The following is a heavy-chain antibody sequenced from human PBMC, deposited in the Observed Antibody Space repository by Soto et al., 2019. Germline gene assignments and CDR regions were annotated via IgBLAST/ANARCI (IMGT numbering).Heavy chain of an antibody. Sequence: ASVKVSCKASGFTFALYGIAWVRQAPGQGLEWMGWINPYNGNTNYAQKFQGRVTMTTDTSTSTGYMEVRSLRSDDTAVYYCARVVAAAPVYYGMDVWGQGTTVTVSS. CDR1: GFTFALYG. D-gene: IGHD2-15*01. V-gene: IGHV1-18*01. J-gene: IGHJ6*02. CDR2: INPYNGNT. CDR3: ARVVAAAPVYYGMDV.